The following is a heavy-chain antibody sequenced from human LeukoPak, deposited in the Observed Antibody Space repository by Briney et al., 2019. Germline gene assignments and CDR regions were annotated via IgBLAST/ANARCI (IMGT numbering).Heavy chain of an antibody. CDR2: IKEDGSEK. Sequence: PGGSLRLSCAASGFSFSNYWMSWVRQAPGKGLEWVANIKEDGSEKFYVDSVSGRFTISRDNTENSLYLQMNSLRAEDTAVYYCARGDEAYGESVYWGQGTLVTVSS. CDR1: GFSFSNYW. J-gene: IGHJ4*02. V-gene: IGHV3-7*01. CDR3: ARGDEAYGESVY. D-gene: IGHD2-21*02.